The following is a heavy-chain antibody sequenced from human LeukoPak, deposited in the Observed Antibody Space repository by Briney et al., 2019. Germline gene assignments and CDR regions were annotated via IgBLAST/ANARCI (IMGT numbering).Heavy chain of an antibody. V-gene: IGHV3-74*01. CDR3: AKVYSSARKERGNYFDY. CDR2: INNDGSDT. D-gene: IGHD6-19*01. CDR1: GFTFRSYW. J-gene: IGHJ4*02. Sequence: GGSLRLSCAASGFTFRSYWMHWVRQTPGKGLVWVSHINNDGSDTSYADSVKGRFTITRDNAKSTLFLQMNSLRAEDTAVYYCAKVYSSARKERGNYFDYWGQGTLVTVSS.